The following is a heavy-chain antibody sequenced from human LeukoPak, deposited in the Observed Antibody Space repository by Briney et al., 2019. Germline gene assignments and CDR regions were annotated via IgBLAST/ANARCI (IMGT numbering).Heavy chain of an antibody. Sequence: ASVKVSCKASGYTFTGYYMHWVRQAPGQGLECMGWINPNSGDTYYAQKFQGRVTMTRDTSISTAYMELSSLRSDDTAMYYCARTSSTTVVTSHWGQGPLVTVSS. CDR3: ARTSSTTVVTSH. D-gene: IGHD4-23*01. J-gene: IGHJ4*02. CDR1: GYTFTGYY. V-gene: IGHV1-2*02. CDR2: INPNSGDT.